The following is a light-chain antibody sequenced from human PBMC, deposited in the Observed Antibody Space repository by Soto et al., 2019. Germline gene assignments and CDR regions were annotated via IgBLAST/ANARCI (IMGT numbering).Light chain of an antibody. CDR3: QQYGSSPPRT. CDR1: QSVSSSY. CDR2: GAS. Sequence: EIVLTQSPGTLSLSPGERAALSSRSSQSVSSSYLAWYQQKPGQAPRLLIYGASSRATGIPDRFSGSGSGTDFTLTISRLEPEDFAVYYCQQYGSSPPRTFGQGTKVDIK. J-gene: IGKJ1*01. V-gene: IGKV3-20*01.